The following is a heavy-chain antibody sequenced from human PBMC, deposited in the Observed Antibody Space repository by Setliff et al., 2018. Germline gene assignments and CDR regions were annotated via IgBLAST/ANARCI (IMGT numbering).Heavy chain of an antibody. J-gene: IGHJ5*02. CDR3: ARDPNGDYVGAFDP. Sequence: GGSLRLSCAASASTFNKYAVTWLRQAPGKGLEWVSSITVSGHSTYADSVKGRFSISRDNSRNTLYLQMNSPRAEDTASYYCARDPNGDYVGAFDPWGQGILVTVSS. CDR2: ITVSGHST. D-gene: IGHD4-17*01. V-gene: IGHV3-23*01. CDR1: ASTFNKYA.